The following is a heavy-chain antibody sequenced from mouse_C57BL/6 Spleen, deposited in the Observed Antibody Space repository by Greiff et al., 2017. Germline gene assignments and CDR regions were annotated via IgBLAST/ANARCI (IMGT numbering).Heavy chain of an antibody. CDR1: GFTFSSYG. Sequence: EVHLVESGGDLVKPGGSLKLSCAASGFTFSSYGMSWVRQTPDKRLEWVATISSGGSYTYYPDSVKGRFPISRDNAKNTLYLQMSSLKAEDTAMYYWARQGYYGSSYFDYWGQGTTLTVSS. J-gene: IGHJ2*01. CDR3: ARQGYYGSSYFDY. V-gene: IGHV5-6*01. CDR2: ISSGGSYT. D-gene: IGHD1-1*01.